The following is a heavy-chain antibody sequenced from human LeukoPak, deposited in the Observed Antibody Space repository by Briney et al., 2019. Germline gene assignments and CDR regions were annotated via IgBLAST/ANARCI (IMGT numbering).Heavy chain of an antibody. V-gene: IGHV1-2*02. CDR1: GYTFTGYY. D-gene: IGHD2-8*01. CDR3: ARGWRYCTNGVCWRWFDP. Sequence: ASVKVSCKASGYTFTGYYMHWVRQAPGQGLEWMEWINPNSGGTNYAQKFQGRVTMTRDTSISTAYMELSRLRSDDTAVYYCARGWRYCTNGVCWRWFDPWGQGTLVTVSS. CDR2: INPNSGGT. J-gene: IGHJ5*02.